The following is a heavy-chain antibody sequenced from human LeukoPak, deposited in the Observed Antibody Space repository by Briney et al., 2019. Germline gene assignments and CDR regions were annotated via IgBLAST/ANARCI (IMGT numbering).Heavy chain of an antibody. J-gene: IGHJ4*02. D-gene: IGHD3-10*01. V-gene: IGHV1-2*06. Sequence: ASVKVSCKSSGYTFSDYSIHWLRQAPGQGLEWMGRINLNSGATSYAQNFQGRVTMTRDTSISTAYMELSGLTSDDTAVYYCARGGSASGYLYYFDYWGQGTLVSVSS. CDR1: GYTFSDYS. CDR3: ARGGSASGYLYYFDY. CDR2: INLNSGAT.